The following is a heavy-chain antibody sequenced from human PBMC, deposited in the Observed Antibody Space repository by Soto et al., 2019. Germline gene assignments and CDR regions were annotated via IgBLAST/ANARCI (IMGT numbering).Heavy chain of an antibody. D-gene: IGHD6-19*01. Sequence: GSLRLCCAASGFTFSDYYMSWIRQAPGKGLEWVSYISSSSSYTNYADSVKGRFTISRDNAKNSLYLQMNSLRAEDTAVYYCAREEGVAVAGIIDYWGQGTLVTVSS. CDR2: ISSSSSYT. J-gene: IGHJ4*02. CDR1: GFTFSDYY. V-gene: IGHV3-11*06. CDR3: AREEGVAVAGIIDY.